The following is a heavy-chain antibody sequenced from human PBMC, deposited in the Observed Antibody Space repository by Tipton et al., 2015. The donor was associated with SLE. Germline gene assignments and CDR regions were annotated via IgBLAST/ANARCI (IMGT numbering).Heavy chain of an antibody. Sequence: TLSLTCAVSGYSIISDYWWGWIRQTPGKGLQWIGNIYHRGNSYYKPSLKSRATISVDTSKNQFSLKLSSVTAADTAVYYCARRRVATDWGQGTLVTVSS. V-gene: IGHV4-38-2*01. D-gene: IGHD5-12*01. CDR1: GYSIISDYW. J-gene: IGHJ4*02. CDR3: ARRRVATD. CDR2: IYHRGNS.